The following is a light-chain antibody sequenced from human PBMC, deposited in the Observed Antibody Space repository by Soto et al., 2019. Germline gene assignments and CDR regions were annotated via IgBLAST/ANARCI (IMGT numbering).Light chain of an antibody. J-gene: IGLJ2*01. CDR3: CSYAGSSTSV. V-gene: IGLV2-23*01. CDR2: EGS. Sequence: QSALTQPASVSGSPGQSITISCTGTSSDVGSYNLVSWYQQRPGKAPKLIIYEGSKRPSGVSNRFSGSKSGNTASLTISGLQAEDDADYYCCSYAGSSTSVFGGGTKVTVL. CDR1: SSDVGSYNL.